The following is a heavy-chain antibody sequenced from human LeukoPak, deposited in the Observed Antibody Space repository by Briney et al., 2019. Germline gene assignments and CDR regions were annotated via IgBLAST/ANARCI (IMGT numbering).Heavy chain of an antibody. V-gene: IGHV3-30*02. CDR1: GLTFSNHG. J-gene: IGHJ4*02. D-gene: IGHD3-10*01. CDR2: IGHEGNNE. CDR3: AKDGAYYIDDH. Sequence: GGSLRLSCTASGLTFSNHGMNWLRQAPDKGLEWVAFIGHEGNNEQYGDSLKGRFTISRDNSKNTLYLQMNSLRTEDTAMYYCAKDGAYYIDDHWGQGTLVTVAS.